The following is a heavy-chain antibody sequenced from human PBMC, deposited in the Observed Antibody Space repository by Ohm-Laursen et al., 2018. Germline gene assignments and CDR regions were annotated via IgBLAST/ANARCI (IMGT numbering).Heavy chain of an antibody. CDR3: AKGYTSRGYAPNY. CDR1: GFTFSSYA. Sequence: SLRLSCAASGFTFSSYAMSWVRQAPEKGLEWVSGLSGSGHDTYYTDSVKGRFTISRDNSKNTLYLQLNSLRVEDTAVYHCAKGYTSRGYAPNYWGQGTLVTVSS. CDR2: LSGSGHDT. J-gene: IGHJ4*02. V-gene: IGHV3-23*01. D-gene: IGHD3-22*01.